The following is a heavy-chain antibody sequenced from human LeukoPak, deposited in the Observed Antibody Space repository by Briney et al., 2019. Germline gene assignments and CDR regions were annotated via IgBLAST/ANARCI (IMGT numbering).Heavy chain of an antibody. CDR3: ARDLGNPGYDSSGDGAFDI. CDR2: ISSSSSYI. D-gene: IGHD3-22*01. V-gene: IGHV3-21*01. J-gene: IGHJ3*02. CDR1: GFTSSSYS. Sequence: GGSLRLSCAASGFTSSSYSMNWVRQAPGKGLEWVSSISSSSSYIYYADSVKGRFTISRDNAKNSLYLQMNSLRAEDTAVYYCARDLGNPGYDSSGDGAFDIWGQGTMVTVSS.